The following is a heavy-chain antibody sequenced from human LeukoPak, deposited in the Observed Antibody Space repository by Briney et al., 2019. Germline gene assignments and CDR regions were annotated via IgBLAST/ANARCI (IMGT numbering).Heavy chain of an antibody. CDR1: GYTLSNFD. CDR2: MNPNSGNT. J-gene: IGHJ4*02. V-gene: IGHV1-8*01. CDR3: ARNGGLADW. Sequence: ASVKVSCKASGYTLSNFDISWVLQATGHGLEWMGWMNPNSGNTGYAGKFQGRIAMTRDTSINIAYMELSSLTSEDTAVYYCARNGGLADWWGQGTLVTVSS. D-gene: IGHD2-8*01.